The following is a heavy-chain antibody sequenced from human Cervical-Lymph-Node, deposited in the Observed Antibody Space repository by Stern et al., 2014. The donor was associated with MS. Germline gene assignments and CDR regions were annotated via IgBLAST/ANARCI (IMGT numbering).Heavy chain of an antibody. CDR3: ARVGRYGDYVFWYFDL. CDR2: IYHSGST. J-gene: IGHJ2*01. CDR1: GYSISSGYY. D-gene: IGHD4-17*01. Sequence: QVQLQESGPGLVKPTETLSLTCTVSGYSISSGYYWGWIRQPPGKGLEWIGSIYHSGSTYYNPSLKSRVTISVDTSKNQFSLTLRSVTAADTAVYYCARVGRYGDYVFWYFDLWGRGTLVTVSS. V-gene: IGHV4-38-2*02.